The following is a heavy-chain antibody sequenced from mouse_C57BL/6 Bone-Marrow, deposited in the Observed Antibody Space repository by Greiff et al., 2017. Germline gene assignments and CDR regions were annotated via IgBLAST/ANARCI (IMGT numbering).Heavy chain of an antibody. Sequence: VQLQQPGAELVRPGTSVKLSCKASGYTFTSYWMHWVKQRPGQGLEWIGVIDPSDSYTNYNQKFKGKATLTVDTSSSTAYMQLGSLTSEDSAVYCCARGYFDVWGTGTTVTVSS. CDR1: GYTFTSYW. V-gene: IGHV1-59*01. CDR3: ARGYFDV. CDR2: IDPSDSYT. J-gene: IGHJ1*03.